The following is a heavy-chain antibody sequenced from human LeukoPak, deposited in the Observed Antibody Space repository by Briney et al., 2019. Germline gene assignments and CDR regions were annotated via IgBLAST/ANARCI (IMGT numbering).Heavy chain of an antibody. Sequence: EASVKVSCKASGYTFTSYAMHWVRQAPGQRLEWMGWINAGNGNTKYSQKFQGRVAITRDTSASTAYMELSSLRSEDTAVYYCARGRHYYGSGSYHPFRAFDIWGQGTMVTVSS. D-gene: IGHD3-10*01. CDR2: INAGNGNT. CDR3: ARGRHYYGSGSYHPFRAFDI. V-gene: IGHV1-3*01. CDR1: GYTFTSYA. J-gene: IGHJ3*02.